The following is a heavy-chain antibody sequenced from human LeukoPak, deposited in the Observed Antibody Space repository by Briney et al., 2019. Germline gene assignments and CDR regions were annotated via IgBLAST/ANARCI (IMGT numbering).Heavy chain of an antibody. CDR2: IYYSGST. J-gene: IGHJ4*02. V-gene: IGHV4-39*07. Sequence: SETLSLTCTVSGGSISSSSYYWGWIRQPPGKGLEWIGNIYYSGSTYYNPSLDSRVTMSLDTSNNQFSLKLSSVTAADTAVYYCARRYRWNSGSPFGYWGQGTLVTVSS. CDR3: ARRYRWNSGSPFGY. D-gene: IGHD3-10*01. CDR1: GGSISSSSYY.